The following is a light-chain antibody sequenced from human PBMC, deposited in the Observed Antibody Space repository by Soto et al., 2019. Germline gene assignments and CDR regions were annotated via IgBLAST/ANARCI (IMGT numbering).Light chain of an antibody. CDR2: EVT. CDR1: SSDVGYYNY. Sequence: QSALTQPASVSGSPGQSITVSCTGTSSDVGYYNYVSWYQQHPGKAPKLMIYEVTYRPSGISNRFSGSKSGNTASLTISGLQAEDEADYYCSSYTSSSTWVFGGGTKLTVL. CDR3: SSYTSSSTWV. J-gene: IGLJ3*02. V-gene: IGLV2-14*01.